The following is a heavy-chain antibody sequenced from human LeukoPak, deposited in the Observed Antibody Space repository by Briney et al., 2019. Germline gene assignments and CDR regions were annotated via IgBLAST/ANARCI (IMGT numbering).Heavy chain of an antibody. Sequence: PGGSLRLSCAASGFTFSNYSMNWVRQAPGKGLEWVSFISSVSSTIYYADSVMGRFTISRDNAKNSLHLQMNSLRADDTAVYYCARDYSSGWHSGYFNLWGRGSLVTVSS. J-gene: IGHJ2*01. CDR1: GFTFSNYS. D-gene: IGHD6-19*01. V-gene: IGHV3-48*04. CDR2: ISSVSSTI. CDR3: ARDYSSGWHSGYFNL.